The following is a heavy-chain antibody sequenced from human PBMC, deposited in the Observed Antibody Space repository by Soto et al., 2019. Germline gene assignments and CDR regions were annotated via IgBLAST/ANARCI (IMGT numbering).Heavy chain of an antibody. CDR3: ARDPDYEIGPDY. V-gene: IGHV3-33*01. CDR1: GFTFSSYG. D-gene: IGHD3-9*01. CDR2: IWYDGSNK. J-gene: IGHJ4*02. Sequence: QVQLVESGGGVVQPGRSLRLSCAASGFTFSSYGMHWVRQAPGKGLEWVAVIWYDGSNKYYADSVKGRSTISRDNSKNTLYLQMNSLRAEDTAVYYCARDPDYEIGPDYWGQGTLVTVSS.